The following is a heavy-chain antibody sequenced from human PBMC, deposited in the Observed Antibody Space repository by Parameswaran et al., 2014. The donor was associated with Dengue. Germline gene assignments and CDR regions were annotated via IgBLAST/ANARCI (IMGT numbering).Heavy chain of an antibody. V-gene: IGHV3-23*01. CDR3: AKGELRFAYYGMDV. D-gene: IGHD3-3*01. J-gene: IGHJ6*02. Sequence: RWIRQPPGKGLEWVSAISGSGDSTYYADSVKGRFTISRDNSKNTLYLQMNSLRAEDTAVYYCAKGELRFAYYGMDVWGQGTTVTVSS. CDR2: ISGSGDST.